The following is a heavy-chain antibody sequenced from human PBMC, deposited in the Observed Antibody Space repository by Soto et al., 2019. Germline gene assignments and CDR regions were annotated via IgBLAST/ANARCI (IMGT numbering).Heavy chain of an antibody. D-gene: IGHD3-10*01. CDR1: GFTFSSYG. J-gene: IGHJ6*02. CDR2: IWYDGRKT. V-gene: IGHV3-33*01. Sequence: QVQLVESGGGVIQPGRSLRLSCAASGFTFSSYGMHWVRQAPGKGLEWVAVIWYDGRKTYYADSVKGRFTISRDNPKDTQYLQMTSMRGEDTAVYYCARVAVWFGGYYHCGIYVWGQGSTVPVSS. CDR3: ARVAVWFGGYYHCGIYV.